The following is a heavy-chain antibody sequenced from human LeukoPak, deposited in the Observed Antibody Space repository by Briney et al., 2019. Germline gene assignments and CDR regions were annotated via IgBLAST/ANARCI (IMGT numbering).Heavy chain of an antibody. D-gene: IGHD1-26*01. J-gene: IGHJ5*02. V-gene: IGHV3-30*18. CDR3: AKDRAGATFRADWFDP. CDR1: GFTFNSYW. CDR2: ISYDGSNK. Sequence: PGGSLRLSCAASGFTFNSYWMSWVRQAPGKGLEWVAVISYDGSNKYYADSVKGRFTISRDNSKNTLYLQMNSLRAEDTAVYYCAKDRAGATFRADWFDPWGQGTLVTVSS.